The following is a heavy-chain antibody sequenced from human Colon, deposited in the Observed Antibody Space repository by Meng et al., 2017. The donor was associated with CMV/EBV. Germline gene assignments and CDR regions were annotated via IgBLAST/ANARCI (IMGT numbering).Heavy chain of an antibody. CDR2: INHSGST. D-gene: IGHD6-13*01. J-gene: IGHJ4*02. Sequence: SETLSLPCAVYGGSFSGYYWSWIRQPPGKGLEWIGEINHSGSTNYNPSLKSRVTISVDTSKNQFSLKLSSVTAADTAVYYCARGRRAAAGTGFDYWGQGTLVTVSS. V-gene: IGHV4-34*01. CDR3: ARGRRAAAGTGFDY. CDR1: GGSFSGYY.